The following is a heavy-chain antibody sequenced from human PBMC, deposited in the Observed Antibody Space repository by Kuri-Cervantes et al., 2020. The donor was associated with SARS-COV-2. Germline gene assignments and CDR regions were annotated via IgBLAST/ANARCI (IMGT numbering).Heavy chain of an antibody. J-gene: IGHJ4*02. V-gene: IGHV3-9*01. CDR1: GFTFDDYA. CDR3: AKDIIAAAGMTIDY. CDR2: ISWNSGSI. Sequence: SLKISCAASGFTFDDYAMHWVRQAPGKGLEWVSGISWNSGSIGYADSVKGRFTISRDNAKNSLYLQMNRLRAEDTALYYCAKDIIAAAGMTIDYWGQGTLVTVSS. D-gene: IGHD6-13*01.